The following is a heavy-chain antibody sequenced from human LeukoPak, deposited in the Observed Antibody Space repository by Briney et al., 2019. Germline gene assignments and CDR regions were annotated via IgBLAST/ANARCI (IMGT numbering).Heavy chain of an antibody. D-gene: IGHD3-10*01. CDR3: ARGSYGLGGYYEFYFDF. J-gene: IGHJ4*02. CDR2: TYGTSQCIS. Sequence: SQTLSLTCAISGDTVSAYRAGWAWFRQSPSGGLEWLGRTYGTSQCISNYAESVKGRINISPDTSTNQFPLQLNSVTHEDTAVYYCARGSYGLGGYYEFYFDFWGQGTLVSVSS. V-gene: IGHV6-1*01. CDR1: GDTVSAYRAG.